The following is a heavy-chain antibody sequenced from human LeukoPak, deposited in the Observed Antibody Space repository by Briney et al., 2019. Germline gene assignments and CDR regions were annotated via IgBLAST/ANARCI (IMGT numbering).Heavy chain of an antibody. CDR3: ARGGYDSSDY. J-gene: IGHJ4*02. Sequence: SSETLSLTCAVYGGSFSGYYWSWIRQPPGKGLEGIGEINHSGSTNYNPSLKSRVTISVDTSKNQFSLKLSSVTAEDTAVYYCARGGYDSSDYWGQGTLVTVSS. CDR1: GGSFSGYY. D-gene: IGHD3-22*01. CDR2: INHSGST. V-gene: IGHV4-34*01.